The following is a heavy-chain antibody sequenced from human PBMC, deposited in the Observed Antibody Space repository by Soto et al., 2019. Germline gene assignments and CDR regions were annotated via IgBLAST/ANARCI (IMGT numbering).Heavy chain of an antibody. CDR2: INQSGST. Sequence: SETLSLTCAVYGGSFSGYYWSWIRQPPGKGLEWIGEINQSGSTNYNPSLKSRVTISVDTSKNQFSLKLSTVTAADTAAYYCGRGWDYYYYYGMDVWGPGTTVTV. CDR3: GRGWDYYYYYGMDV. J-gene: IGHJ6*02. V-gene: IGHV4-34*01. D-gene: IGHD3-16*01. CDR1: GGSFSGYY.